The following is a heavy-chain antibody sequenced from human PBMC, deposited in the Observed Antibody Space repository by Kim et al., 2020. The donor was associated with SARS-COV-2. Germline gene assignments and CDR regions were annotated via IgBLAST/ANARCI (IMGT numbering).Heavy chain of an antibody. CDR1: GGSISSSSYY. J-gene: IGHJ4*02. Sequence: SETLSLTCTVSGGSISSSSYYWGWIRQPPGKGLEWIGSIYYSGSTYYNPSLKSRVTISVDSSKNQFSLRLSSVTAADTAVYYCARHTLNYDILTGYYRPFDYWGQGTLVTVSS. CDR3: ARHTLNYDILTGYYRPFDY. V-gene: IGHV4-39*01. D-gene: IGHD3-9*01. CDR2: IYYSGST.